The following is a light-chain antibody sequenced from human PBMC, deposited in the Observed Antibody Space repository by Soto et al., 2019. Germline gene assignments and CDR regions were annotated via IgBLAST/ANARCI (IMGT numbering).Light chain of an antibody. CDR2: DVS. CDR1: SRNVGGYNF. CDR3: SSYTPTSLHL. J-gene: IGLJ2*01. V-gene: IGLV2-14*03. Sequence: QSALTQPASVSGSPGQSITISCIGTSRNVGGYNFVSWYQHHPGKAPKLIIYDVSNRPSGVSNRFSGSKSGNTASLTITGLQAEDEADYYCSSYTPTSLHLFGGGTKLTV.